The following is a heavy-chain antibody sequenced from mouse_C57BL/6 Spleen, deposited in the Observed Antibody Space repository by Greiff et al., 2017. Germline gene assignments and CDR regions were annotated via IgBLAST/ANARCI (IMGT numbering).Heavy chain of an antibody. D-gene: IGHD1-1*01. CDR3: ARGYYGSSPHYFDY. CDR1: GYAFSSSW. Sequence: QVQLQQSGPELVKPGASVKISCKASGYAFSSSWMNWVKQRPGKGLEWIGRIYPGDGDTNYNGKFKGKATLTADKSSSTAYMQLSSLTSEDSAVYFGARGYYGSSPHYFDYWGQGTTLTVSS. J-gene: IGHJ2*01. CDR2: IYPGDGDT. V-gene: IGHV1-82*01.